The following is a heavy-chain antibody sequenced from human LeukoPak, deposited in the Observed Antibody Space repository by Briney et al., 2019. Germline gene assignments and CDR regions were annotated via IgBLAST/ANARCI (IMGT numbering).Heavy chain of an antibody. CDR1: GFAFSDYY. CDR3: ARDQYSGHWYYALDI. J-gene: IGHJ3*02. V-gene: IGHV3-48*02. CDR2: ISSSISVI. Sequence: GGSLRLSCAASGFAFSDYYMNWVRQAPGKGLEWVSYISSSISVIYYADSVKGRFTISRDNAKNSLYLQMNSLRDEDTAVYYCARDQYSGHWYYALDIWGQGTMVTVSS. D-gene: IGHD6-19*01.